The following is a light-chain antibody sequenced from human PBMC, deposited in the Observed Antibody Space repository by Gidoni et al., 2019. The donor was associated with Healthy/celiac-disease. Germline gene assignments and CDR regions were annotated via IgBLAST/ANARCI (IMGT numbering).Light chain of an antibody. Sequence: DIQMTQSPATLSASVGDRVTITCRASQSISSWLAWYQQKPGKAPKLLIYKASSLESGVPSRFSGSGSATEFTLPTSSLQPDDFATSYCQQYNSYSPYTFGQGTKLEIK. CDR2: KAS. CDR1: QSISSW. V-gene: IGKV1-5*03. CDR3: QQYNSYSPYT. J-gene: IGKJ2*01.